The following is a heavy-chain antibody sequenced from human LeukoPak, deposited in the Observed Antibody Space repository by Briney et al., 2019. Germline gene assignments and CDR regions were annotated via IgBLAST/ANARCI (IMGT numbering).Heavy chain of an antibody. CDR2: INPNSGGT. Sequence: GASVKVSCKASGYTFTGYYMHWVRQAPGQGLEWMGRINPNSGGTNYTQKFQGRVTMTRDTSISTAYMELSRLRSDDTAVYYCATVTTDYWYFDLWGRGTLVTVSS. V-gene: IGHV1-2*06. D-gene: IGHD4-17*01. J-gene: IGHJ2*01. CDR1: GYTFTGYY. CDR3: ATVTTDYWYFDL.